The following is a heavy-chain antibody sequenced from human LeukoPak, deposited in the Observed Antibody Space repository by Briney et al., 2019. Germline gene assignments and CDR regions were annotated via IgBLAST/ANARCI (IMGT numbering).Heavy chain of an antibody. V-gene: IGHV4-31*03. CDR3: ARVLVPAAMGYSRRFDY. CDR1: GGSISSGGYY. D-gene: IGHD2-2*01. CDR2: IYYSGST. Sequence: SQTLSLTCTVSGGSISSGGYYWSWIRQHPGKGLEWIGYIYYSGSTYYNPSLKSRVTISVDTSKNQFSVKLSSVTAADTAVYYCARVLVPAAMGYSRRFDYWGQGTLVTVSS. J-gene: IGHJ4*02.